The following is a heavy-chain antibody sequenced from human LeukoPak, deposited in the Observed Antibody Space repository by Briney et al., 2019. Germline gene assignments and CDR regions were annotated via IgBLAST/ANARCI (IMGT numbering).Heavy chain of an antibody. CDR3: AREPGGSSGGAYRAFDF. D-gene: IGHD1-26*01. CDR2: ISGSGGAS. CDR1: GFVFSSFS. V-gene: IGHV3-23*01. Sequence: GGSLRLSCAASGFVFSSFSMSWLRQAPGKGLEWVSSISGSGGASYYADSVQGRFLISRDKSTNTMFLQMSSLTAEDTATYYCAREPGGSSGGAYRAFDFWGQGTLVAVSS. J-gene: IGHJ3*01.